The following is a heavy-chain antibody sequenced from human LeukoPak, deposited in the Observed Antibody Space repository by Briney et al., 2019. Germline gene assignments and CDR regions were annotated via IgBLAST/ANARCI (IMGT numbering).Heavy chain of an antibody. CDR3: ARKLWHRNDC. J-gene: IGHJ4*02. Sequence: GGSLRLSCAASGFTVSNNYMSWVRQAPGKGLEWVSVIYSDGSTYYADSVKGRFTVSRDNFKNTLYLQMNSLRAEDTALYYCARKLWHRNDCWGQGTLVTVSS. CDR2: IYSDGST. D-gene: IGHD3-16*01. V-gene: IGHV3-53*01. CDR1: GFTVSNNY.